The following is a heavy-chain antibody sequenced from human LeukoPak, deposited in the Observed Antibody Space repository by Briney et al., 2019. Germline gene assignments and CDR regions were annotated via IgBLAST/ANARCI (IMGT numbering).Heavy chain of an antibody. CDR2: ISGSGGST. CDR3: AKVKPRGAPVAGQDY. CDR1: GFTVSSNY. Sequence: GGSLRLSCAASGFTVSSNYMSWVRQAPGKGLEWVSAISGSGGSTYYADSVKGRFTISRDNSKNTLYLQMNSLRAEDTAVYYCAKVKPRGAPVAGQDYWGQGTLVTVSS. D-gene: IGHD6-19*01. V-gene: IGHV3-23*01. J-gene: IGHJ4*02.